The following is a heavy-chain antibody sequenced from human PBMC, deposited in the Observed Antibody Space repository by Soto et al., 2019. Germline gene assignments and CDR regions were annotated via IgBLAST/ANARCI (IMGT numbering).Heavy chain of an antibody. CDR2: ISYDGSNK. J-gene: IGHJ4*02. D-gene: IGHD3-3*01. CDR1: GFTFSSYA. V-gene: IGHV3-30-3*01. Sequence: PGGSLRLSCAASGFTFSSYAMHWVRQAPGKGLEWVAVISYDGSNKYYADSVKGRFTISRDNSKNTLYLQMNSLRAEDTAVYYCASRDAPNRAYYDFWSGYYFLPNWGQGTLVTVSS. CDR3: ASRDAPNRAYYDFWSGYYFLPN.